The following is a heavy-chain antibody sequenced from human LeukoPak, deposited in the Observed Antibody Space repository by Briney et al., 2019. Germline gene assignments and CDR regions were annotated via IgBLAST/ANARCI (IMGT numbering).Heavy chain of an antibody. CDR1: XGTFSSYA. CDR2: IIPIFGIA. V-gene: IGHV1-69*04. D-gene: IGHD1-1*01. Sequence: SCKSSXGTFSSYAISWVRQAPGQGPEWMGRIIPIFGIANYAQKFQGRVTITADKSTSTAYMELSSLRSEDTAVYYCAGSTTGTTFYYGMDVWGQGTTVTVSS. J-gene: IGHJ6*02. CDR3: AGSTTGTTFYYGMDV.